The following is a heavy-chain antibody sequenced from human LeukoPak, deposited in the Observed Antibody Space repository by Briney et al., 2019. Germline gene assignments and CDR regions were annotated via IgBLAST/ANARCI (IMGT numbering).Heavy chain of an antibody. Sequence: GESLKISCKGSGFSFTSFWIGWVRQMPGKDLEWMGIIYPGDSDTRYSPSFQGQVTISADRSTSTAYLQWSRPKASDTAIYYCARSAADRSTSLYFQHWGQGTLVTVSS. D-gene: IGHD2/OR15-2a*01. J-gene: IGHJ1*01. CDR3: ARSAADRSTSLYFQH. CDR1: GFSFTSFW. V-gene: IGHV5-51*01. CDR2: IYPGDSDT.